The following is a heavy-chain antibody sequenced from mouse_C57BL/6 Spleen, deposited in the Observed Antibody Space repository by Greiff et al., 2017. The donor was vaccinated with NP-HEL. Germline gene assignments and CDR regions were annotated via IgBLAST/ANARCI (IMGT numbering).Heavy chain of an antibody. D-gene: IGHD1-1*01. Sequence: QVQLQQSGPELVKPGASVKISCKASGYSFTSYYIHWVKQRPGQGLEWIGWIYPGSGNTKYNEKFKGKATLTADTSSSTAYMQLSSLTSEDSAVYYCARGSSYAMDYWGQGTSVTVSS. V-gene: IGHV1-66*01. CDR3: ARGSSYAMDY. CDR1: GYSFTSYY. CDR2: IYPGSGNT. J-gene: IGHJ4*01.